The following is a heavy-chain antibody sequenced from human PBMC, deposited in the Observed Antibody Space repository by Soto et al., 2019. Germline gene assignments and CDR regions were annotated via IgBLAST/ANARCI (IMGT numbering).Heavy chain of an antibody. CDR2: TYYRSKWYN. D-gene: IGHD6-13*01. CDR1: GDSVSSNSAA. Sequence: SQTLSLTCVVSGDSVSSNSAAWNWIRQSPSRGLEWLGRTYYRSKWYNDYAVSVKSRITINPDTSKNQFSLQLNSVTPEDTAVYYCARDLEAAPYYYYYGMDVWGQGTTVTVSS. J-gene: IGHJ6*02. CDR3: ARDLEAAPYYYYYGMDV. V-gene: IGHV6-1*01.